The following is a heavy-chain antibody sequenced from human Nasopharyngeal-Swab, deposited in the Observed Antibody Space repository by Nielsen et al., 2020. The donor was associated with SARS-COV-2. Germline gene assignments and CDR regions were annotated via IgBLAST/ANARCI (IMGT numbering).Heavy chain of an antibody. J-gene: IGHJ6*03. CDR2: IGTAGDP. D-gene: IGHD2-15*01. Sequence: GESLKISCAASGFTFSSYDMHWVRQATGKGLEWVSAIGTAGDPYYPGSVKGQFTISRENAKNSLYLQMNSLRAGDTAVYYCARGRYCSGGSCGAYMDVWGKGTTVTVSS. CDR1: GFTFSSYD. V-gene: IGHV3-13*05. CDR3: ARGRYCSGGSCGAYMDV.